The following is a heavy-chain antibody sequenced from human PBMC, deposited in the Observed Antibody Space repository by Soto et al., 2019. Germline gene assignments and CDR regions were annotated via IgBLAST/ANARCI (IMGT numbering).Heavy chain of an antibody. J-gene: IGHJ6*02. CDR1: GGSFSGYY. V-gene: IGHV4-34*01. Sequence: SETLSLTCAVYGGSFSGYYLSWMRQPPGKGLEWIGEINHSGSTNYNPSLKSRVTISVDTSKNQFSLKLSPVTAADTAVYYCARLAPSRSKYYYGSGSYYYYYYGMDVWGQGTTVTVYS. D-gene: IGHD3-10*01. CDR3: ARLAPSRSKYYYGSGSYYYYYYGMDV. CDR2: INHSGST.